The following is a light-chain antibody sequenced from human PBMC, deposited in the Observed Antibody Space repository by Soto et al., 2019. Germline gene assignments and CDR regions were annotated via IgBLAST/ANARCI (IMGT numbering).Light chain of an antibody. CDR2: GAS. J-gene: IGKJ1*01. Sequence: EIVMTQSPATLSVSPGERVTLSCRASQSVRTNLAWYQHRPGQSPRLLIYGASNRAATFPARFSGGGSGTEFTLTISTLQSEDFAVYYCQQYNDNWPTFGQGTKVEIK. CDR3: QQYNDNWPT. V-gene: IGKV3-15*01. CDR1: QSVRTN.